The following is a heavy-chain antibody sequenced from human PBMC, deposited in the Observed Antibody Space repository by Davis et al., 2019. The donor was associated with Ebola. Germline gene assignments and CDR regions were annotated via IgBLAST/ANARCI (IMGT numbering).Heavy chain of an antibody. Sequence: PSETLSLTCTVSGGSISSSSYYWGWIRQPPGKGLEWIGSIYYSGSTNYNPSLKSRVTISVDTSKNQFSLKLSSVTAADTAVYYCARGGGPFDYWGQGTLVTVSS. V-gene: IGHV4-39*07. D-gene: IGHD2-15*01. J-gene: IGHJ4*02. CDR3: ARGGGPFDY. CDR1: GGSISSSSYY. CDR2: IYYSGST.